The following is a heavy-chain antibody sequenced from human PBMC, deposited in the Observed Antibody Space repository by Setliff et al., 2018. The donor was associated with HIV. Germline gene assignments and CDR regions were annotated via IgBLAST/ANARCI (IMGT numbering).Heavy chain of an antibody. D-gene: IGHD3-10*01. V-gene: IGHV4-39*07. J-gene: IGHJ6*02. CDR2: VFYSGNT. Sequence: SETLSLTCTVSGGSISSSNYYWGWIRQSPGKGLEWIGSVFYSGNTYYNPSLKTRVTISVNTYKNQFSLTLRSVTAADTAVYYCARDTLTMVRGVMFVPTESYLGMDVCGQGTTVTVSS. CDR1: GGSISSSNYY. CDR3: ARDTLTMVRGVMFVPTESYLGMDV.